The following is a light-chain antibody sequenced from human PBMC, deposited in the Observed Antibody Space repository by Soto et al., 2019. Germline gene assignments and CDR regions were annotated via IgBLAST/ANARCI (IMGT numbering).Light chain of an antibody. V-gene: IGLV2-14*03. Sequence: QSALTQPASVSGSPGQSITISCTGTSSDVGAYNFVSWYQQHPGKVPKLMIFDVSSRPSGVSDRFSGSKSVNTAALTISGRQAEDEGDDYCSSYTSSSTHVFGSGTKVTVL. CDR3: SSYTSSSTHV. CDR2: DVS. CDR1: SSDVGAYNF. J-gene: IGLJ1*01.